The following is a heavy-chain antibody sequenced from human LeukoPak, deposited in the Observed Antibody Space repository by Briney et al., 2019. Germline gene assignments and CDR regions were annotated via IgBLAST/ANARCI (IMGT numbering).Heavy chain of an antibody. Sequence: GGSLRLSCAASGFTLSNYWMSWVRQAPGKGLEWVAHIKQDGSDKYYVDSVEGRFTISRDNAKNSLYLQMNSLRVEDTAVYYCAKYATSSGSRWLEPWGQGTLVTVSS. CDR3: AKYATSSGSRWLEP. D-gene: IGHD6-19*01. CDR1: GFTLSNYW. V-gene: IGHV3-7*01. J-gene: IGHJ5*02. CDR2: IKQDGSDK.